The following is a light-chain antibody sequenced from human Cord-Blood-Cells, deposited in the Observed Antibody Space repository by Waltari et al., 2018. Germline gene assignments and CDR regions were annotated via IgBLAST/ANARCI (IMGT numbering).Light chain of an antibody. CDR1: SSDAGGYNH. Sequence: QSALTQPRSVFGSPGQSVTISCPGTSSDAGGYNHVPWYQQHPGKAPKLMLYDVSKRPSGVPDRFSGSKSGNTASLTISGLQAEDEADYYCCSYAGSYTFDVVFGGGTKLTVL. CDR3: CSYAGSYTFDVV. V-gene: IGLV2-11*01. J-gene: IGLJ2*01. CDR2: DVS.